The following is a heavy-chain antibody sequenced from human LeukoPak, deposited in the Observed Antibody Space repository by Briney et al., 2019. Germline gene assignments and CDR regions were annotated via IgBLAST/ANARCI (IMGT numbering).Heavy chain of an antibody. V-gene: IGHV1-2*02. Sequence: ASVQVSCKASGFTFIGYYMHWVRQAPGQGLEWMGWINPDSGGTQYAQKFQGRVTMTRDTSISTAYMELSRLRSDDTAVYYCARHGGCSGASCYSWFDPWGQGTLVTVSS. CDR2: INPDSGGT. CDR1: GFTFIGYY. J-gene: IGHJ5*02. D-gene: IGHD2-15*01. CDR3: ARHGGCSGASCYSWFDP.